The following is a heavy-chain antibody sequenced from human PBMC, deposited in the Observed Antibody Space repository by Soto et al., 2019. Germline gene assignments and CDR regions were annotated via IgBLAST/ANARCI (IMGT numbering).Heavy chain of an antibody. CDR3: TTTAGINTIVLEDTIDF. V-gene: IGHV3-15*01. J-gene: IGHJ4*02. D-gene: IGHD3-22*01. Sequence: EGQLVESGGGLVKPGGSLRLSCAASGFTLSNVWMTWVRQAPGKGLEWVGRIKSQTHGGTTDYAAPVKGTCTISRDDSRNTLYLQMNFLSTEDTAVYFCTTTAGINTIVLEDTIDFWGQGTLVTVSS. CDR1: GFTLSNVW. CDR2: IKSQTHGGTT.